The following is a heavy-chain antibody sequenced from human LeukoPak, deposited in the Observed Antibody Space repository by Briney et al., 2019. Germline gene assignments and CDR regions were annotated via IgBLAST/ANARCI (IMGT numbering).Heavy chain of an antibody. Sequence: PGGSLRLSCAASGFTFSSYAMHWVRQAPGKGLEWVAVISYDGSNKYYADSVKGRFTISRDNAKNSLYLQMNSLRAEDTAVYYCARDPPDWFDPWGQGTLVTVSS. CDR1: GFTFSSYA. CDR3: ARDPPDWFDP. CDR2: ISYDGSNK. V-gene: IGHV3-30-3*01. J-gene: IGHJ5*02.